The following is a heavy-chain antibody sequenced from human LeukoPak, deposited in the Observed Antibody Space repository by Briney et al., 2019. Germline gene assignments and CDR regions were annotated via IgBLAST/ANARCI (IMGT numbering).Heavy chain of an antibody. CDR2: INHSGST. CDR1: GGSFSGYY. V-gene: IGHV4-34*01. CDR3: ARDDYDTGYYYGMDV. Sequence: SETLSPTCAVYGGSFSGYYWSWIRQPPGKGLEWIGEINHSGSTNYNPSLKSRVTISVDTSKNQFSLKLSSVTAADTAVYYCARDDYDTGYYYGMDVWGQGTTVTVSS. D-gene: IGHD3-22*01. J-gene: IGHJ6*02.